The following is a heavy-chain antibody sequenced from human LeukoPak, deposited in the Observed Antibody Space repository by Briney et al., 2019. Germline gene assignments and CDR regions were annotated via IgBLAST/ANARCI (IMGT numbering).Heavy chain of an antibody. CDR1: GGSFSDDY. D-gene: IGHD3-16*01. V-gene: IGHV4-34*01. CDR2: INHSGST. Sequence: PSETLSLTCAVYGGSFSDDYWSWIRQPPGKGLEWIGEINHSGSTNYNPSLESRVTISVDTSKKQFSMKLSSVTAADTALYYWLRKGGVHYYGMDGCGQGTTGIVS. CDR3: LRKGGVHYYGMDG. J-gene: IGHJ6*02.